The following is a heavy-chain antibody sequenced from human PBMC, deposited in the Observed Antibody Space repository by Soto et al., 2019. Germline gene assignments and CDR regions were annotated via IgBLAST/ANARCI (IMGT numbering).Heavy chain of an antibody. CDR1: GGSFSGYY. CDR2: INHSGST. V-gene: IGHV4-34*01. Sequence: SETLSLTCAVYGGSFSGYYWSWIRQPPGKGLEGIGEINHSGSTNNNPSLKSRVTISVDTSKNKFSLKRRSVTAADTAVYYCARDIPPRVDYDFWSGYYLGAFDIWGQGTMVTVSS. D-gene: IGHD3-3*01. J-gene: IGHJ3*02. CDR3: ARDIPPRVDYDFWSGYYLGAFDI.